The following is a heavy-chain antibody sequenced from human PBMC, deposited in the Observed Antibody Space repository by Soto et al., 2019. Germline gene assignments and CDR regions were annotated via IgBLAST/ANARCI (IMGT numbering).Heavy chain of an antibody. Sequence: EVQLVESGGVVVQPGGSLRLSCAASGFTFDDYTMHWVRQAPGKGLEWVSLISWDGGSTYYADSVKGRFTISRDNSKNSLYLQMNSLRTEDTALYYCAKDSDPWYYDYVWGSYRYKYYYGMDVWGQGTTVTVSS. CDR3: AKDSDPWYYDYVWGSYRYKYYYGMDV. J-gene: IGHJ6*02. D-gene: IGHD3-16*02. V-gene: IGHV3-43*01. CDR2: ISWDGGST. CDR1: GFTFDDYT.